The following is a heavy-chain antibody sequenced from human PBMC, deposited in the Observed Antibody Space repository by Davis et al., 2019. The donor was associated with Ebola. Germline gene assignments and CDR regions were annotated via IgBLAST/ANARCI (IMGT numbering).Heavy chain of an antibody. CDR1: GGSISSYY. V-gene: IGHV4-59*01. J-gene: IGHJ2*01. CDR3: ARGPYYDFWSGYYWDWYFDL. Sequence: PSETLSLTCTVSGGSISSYYWSWIRQPPGKGLEWIGYIYYSGSTNYNPSLKSRVTISVDTSKNQFSLKLSSVTAADTAVYYCARGPYYDFWSGYYWDWYFDLWGRGTLVTVSS. D-gene: IGHD3-3*01. CDR2: IYYSGST.